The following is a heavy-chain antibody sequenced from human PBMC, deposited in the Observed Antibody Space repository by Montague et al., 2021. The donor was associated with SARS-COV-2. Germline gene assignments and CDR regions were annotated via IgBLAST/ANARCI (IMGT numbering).Heavy chain of an antibody. V-gene: IGHV4-61*02. J-gene: IGHJ3*02. CDR3: ARDWGGYQPRVIAFNI. CDR1: GDSVSSGSYY. CDR2: IYTSGST. Sequence: TLSLTCTVSGDSVSSGSYYWSWIRQPAGKGLEWIGRIYTSGSTNYNPSLKSRVTISVDTSKNQFSLKLSSVTAADTAVYFCARDWGGYQPRVIAFNIWGQGTMVTVSS. D-gene: IGHD3-16*02.